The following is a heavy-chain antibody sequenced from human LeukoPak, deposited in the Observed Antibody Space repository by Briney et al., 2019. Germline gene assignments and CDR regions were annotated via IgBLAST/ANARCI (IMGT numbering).Heavy chain of an antibody. Sequence: GGSLRLSCAASGVTVSSNYMSWVRQAPGKGLEWVSVIYSGGSTYYADSVKGRFTISRDNSKNTLYLQMNSLRAEDTAVYYCARGIAAASLGYFDYWGQGTLVTVSS. CDR1: GVTVSSNY. D-gene: IGHD6-13*01. V-gene: IGHV3-66*01. CDR2: IYSGGST. CDR3: ARGIAAASLGYFDY. J-gene: IGHJ4*02.